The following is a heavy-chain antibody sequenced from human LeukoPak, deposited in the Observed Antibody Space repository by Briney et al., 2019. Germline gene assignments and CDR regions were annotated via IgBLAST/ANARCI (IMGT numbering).Heavy chain of an antibody. CDR3: ARGPRIAAAGQNYYYYGMDV. CDR2: INHSGST. V-gene: IGHV4-34*01. Sequence: SETLSLTCTVSGDSISNHYWSWIRQPPGKGLEWIGEINHSGSTNYNPSLKSRVTISVDTSKNQFSLKLSAVTAADTAVYYCARGPRIAAAGQNYYYYGMDVWGQGTTVTVSS. CDR1: GDSISNHY. D-gene: IGHD6-13*01. J-gene: IGHJ6*02.